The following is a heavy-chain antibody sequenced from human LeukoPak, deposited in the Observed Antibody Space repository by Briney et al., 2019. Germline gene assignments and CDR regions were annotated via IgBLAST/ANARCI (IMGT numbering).Heavy chain of an antibody. J-gene: IGHJ4*02. V-gene: IGHV3-74*01. CDR2: INTDGSIT. CDR1: GFTFSSYW. CDR3: ARAKGFGDPDY. Sequence: PGGSLRLSCAASGFTFSSYWMHWVRQAPGKGLVWVSRINTDGSITSYADSVKGRFTISRDNAKNTLYLQMNSLRAEDTAVYYCARAKGFGDPDYWGQGTLVTVSS. D-gene: IGHD3-10*01.